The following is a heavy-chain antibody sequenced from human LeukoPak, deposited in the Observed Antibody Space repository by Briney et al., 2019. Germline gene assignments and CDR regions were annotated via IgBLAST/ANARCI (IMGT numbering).Heavy chain of an antibody. J-gene: IGHJ1*01. Sequence: ASVKVSCKASGYTFTSYDSNWVRQATGQGLEWMGLMNPNSGNTCYAQKFQGRVTMTRNTSISTAYMELSSLRSEDTAVYYCARGLGPTYDYIWGSYRPSAEYFQHWGQGTLVTVSS. CDR2: MNPNSGNT. CDR3: ARGLGPTYDYIWGSYRPSAEYFQH. D-gene: IGHD3-16*02. CDR1: GYTFTSYD. V-gene: IGHV1-8*01.